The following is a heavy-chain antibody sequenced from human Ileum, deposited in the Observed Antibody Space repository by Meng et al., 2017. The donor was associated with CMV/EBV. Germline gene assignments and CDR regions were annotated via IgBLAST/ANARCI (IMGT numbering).Heavy chain of an antibody. V-gene: IGHV3-21*01. CDR3: ASGFCGSTSCYREFVY. Sequence: GESLKISCAASTSIFTSYTMSWVRQVPGKGLEWVSSISTYSTYIYYADSVKGRFTISRDNAKNSLYLQMDTLRAEDTAVYYCASGFCGSTSCYREFVYWGHG. CDR2: ISTYSTYI. D-gene: IGHD2-2*01. J-gene: IGHJ4*01. CDR1: TSIFTSYT.